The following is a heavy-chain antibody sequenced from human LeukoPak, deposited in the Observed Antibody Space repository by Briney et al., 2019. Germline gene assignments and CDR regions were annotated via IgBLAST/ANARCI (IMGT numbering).Heavy chain of an antibody. J-gene: IGHJ6*03. CDR1: GFTVSSNY. CDR2: IYSGGST. Sequence: GGSLRLSCAASGFTVSSNYMSWVRQAPGKGLEWVSVIYSGGSTYYADSVKGRFTISRDNSKNTLYLQMNSLRAEDTAVYYCATAARYYYYMYVWGKGTTVTVSS. D-gene: IGHD6-13*01. V-gene: IGHV3-66*02. CDR3: ATAARYYYYMYV.